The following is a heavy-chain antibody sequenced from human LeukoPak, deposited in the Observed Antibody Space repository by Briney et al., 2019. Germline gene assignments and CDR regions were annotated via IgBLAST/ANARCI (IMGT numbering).Heavy chain of an antibody. CDR3: AKVIAGAVAFDY. J-gene: IGHJ4*02. Sequence: ASVKVSCKASGYTFTGYYMHWVRQAPGQGLEWMGWINPNSGGTNYAQRFQGRVTMTRDTSFSTAYMELSRLRSDDTAVYYCAKVIAGAVAFDYWGQGSLVTVSS. V-gene: IGHV1-2*02. CDR2: INPNSGGT. CDR1: GYTFTGYY. D-gene: IGHD6-19*01.